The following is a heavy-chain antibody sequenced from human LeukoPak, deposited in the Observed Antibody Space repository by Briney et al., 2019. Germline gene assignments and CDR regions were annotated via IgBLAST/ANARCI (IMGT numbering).Heavy chain of an antibody. CDR2: IIPIFGTA. CDR3: ARDWREYYYGSGSYAGGFDP. CDR1: GGTFSSYA. D-gene: IGHD3-10*01. V-gene: IGHV1-69*06. J-gene: IGHJ5*02. Sequence: SVKVSCKASGGTFSSYAISWVRQAPGQGLEWMGGIIPIFGTANYAQKFQGRVTITADKSTSTAYMELSSLRSEDTAVYYCARDWREYYYGSGSYAGGFDPWGQGTLVTVSS.